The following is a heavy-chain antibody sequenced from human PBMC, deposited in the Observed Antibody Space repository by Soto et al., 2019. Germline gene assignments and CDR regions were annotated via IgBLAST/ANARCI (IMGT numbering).Heavy chain of an antibody. CDR2: INHSGST. J-gene: IGHJ5*02. CDR1: GGSFNNYY. D-gene: IGHD3-10*01. CDR3: ARHLYGSGERFDP. Sequence: SETLSLTCAVYGGSFNNYYWSWIRQPPGKGLEWIGEINHSGSTNYNPSLKSRVTISVDTSKNQFSLKLSSVTAADTAVYYCARHLYGSGERFDPWGQGTLVTVSS. V-gene: IGHV4-34*01.